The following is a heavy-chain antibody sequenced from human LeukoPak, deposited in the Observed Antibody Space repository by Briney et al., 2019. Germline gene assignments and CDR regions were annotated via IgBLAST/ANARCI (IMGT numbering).Heavy chain of an antibody. Sequence: GGSLRLSCTASGFTFGDYAMSWFRQAPGKGLEWVAVISYDGSNKYYADSVKGRFTISRDNSKNTLYLQMNSLRAEDTAVYYCAREAVPSGYDPLFDYWGQGTLVTVSS. CDR3: AREAVPSGYDPLFDY. CDR1: GFTFGDYA. J-gene: IGHJ4*02. CDR2: ISYDGSNK. D-gene: IGHD5-12*01. V-gene: IGHV3-30-3*01.